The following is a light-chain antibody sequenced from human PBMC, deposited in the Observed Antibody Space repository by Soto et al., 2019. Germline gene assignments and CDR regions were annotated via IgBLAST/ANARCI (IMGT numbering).Light chain of an antibody. J-gene: IGKJ1*01. CDR3: QKYDSAPWT. Sequence: DIQMTQSPSSLSASVGDRVTITCRASQVISNFLAWYQQKPGKVPKLLIRAASTLQSGVPSRFSGSGSGTDFALTISSLQPEDFATYYCQKYDSAPWTFGQGTKVEIK. V-gene: IGKV1-27*01. CDR2: AAS. CDR1: QVISNF.